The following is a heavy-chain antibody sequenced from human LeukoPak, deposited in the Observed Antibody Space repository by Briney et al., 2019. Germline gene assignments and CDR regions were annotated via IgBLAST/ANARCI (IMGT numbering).Heavy chain of an antibody. D-gene: IGHD1-14*01. V-gene: IGHV1-18*01. Sequence: ASVQVSCKASGYTFTSYGISWVRQAPGQGLEWMGWISAYNGNTNYAQKVQGRVTMTTDTSTSTAYMELRSLRSDDTAVYYCAREETHHVYYGMDVWGQGTMVTVSS. J-gene: IGHJ6*02. CDR1: GYTFTSYG. CDR3: AREETHHVYYGMDV. CDR2: ISAYNGNT.